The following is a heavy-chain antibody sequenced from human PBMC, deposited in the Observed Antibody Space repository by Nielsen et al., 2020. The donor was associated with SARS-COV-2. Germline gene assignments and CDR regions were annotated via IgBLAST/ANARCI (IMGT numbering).Heavy chain of an antibody. V-gene: IGHV3-7*01. CDR2: IKEDGREK. D-gene: IGHD6-13*01. Sequence: GESLKISCVTSGFSFRSFWMRWVRQAPGKGLEWVGTIKEDGREKYYVDSVKGRFTISRDNAKNSLYLQMTSLSAEDTAVYYCARRGSEYSSSWYEEPIDYWGQGTLVTVSS. CDR3: ARRGSEYSSSWYEEPIDY. CDR1: GFSFRSFW. J-gene: IGHJ4*02.